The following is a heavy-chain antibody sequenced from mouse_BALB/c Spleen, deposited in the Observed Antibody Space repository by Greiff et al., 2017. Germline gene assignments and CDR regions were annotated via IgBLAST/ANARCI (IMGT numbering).Heavy chain of an antibody. Sequence: EVQLVETGGGLVQPKGSLKLSCAASGFTFNTNAMNWVRQAPGKGLEWVARIRSKSNNYATYYADSVKDRFTISRDDSQSMLYLQMNNLKTEDTAMYYCVREAMGLYYFDYWGQGTTLTVSS. J-gene: IGHJ2*01. CDR1: GFTFNTNA. CDR2: IRSKSNNYAT. V-gene: IGHV10S3*01. D-gene: IGHD1-1*02. CDR3: VREAMGLYYFDY.